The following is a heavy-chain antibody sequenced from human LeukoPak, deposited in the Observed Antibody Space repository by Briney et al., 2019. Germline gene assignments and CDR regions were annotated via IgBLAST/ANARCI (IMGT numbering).Heavy chain of an antibody. V-gene: IGHV1-69*01. CDR2: IIPIFGTA. Sequence: GSSVKVSCKASGGTFSSYAISWVRQVPGQGLEWMGGIIPIFGTANYAQKFQGRVTITADESTSTAYMELSSLRSEDTAVYYCASFSYYDFWSGYSWFDPWGQGTLVTVSS. J-gene: IGHJ5*02. D-gene: IGHD3-3*01. CDR1: GGTFSSYA. CDR3: ASFSYYDFWSGYSWFDP.